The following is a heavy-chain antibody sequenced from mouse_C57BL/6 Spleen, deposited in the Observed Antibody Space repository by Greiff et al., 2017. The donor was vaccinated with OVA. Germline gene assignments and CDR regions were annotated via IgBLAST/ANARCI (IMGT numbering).Heavy chain of an antibody. V-gene: IGHV1-26*01. CDR1: GYTFTDYY. Sequence: EVQLQQSGPELVKPGASVKISCKASGYTFTDYYMNWVKQSHGKSLEWIGDINPNNGGTSYNQKFKGKATLTVDKSSSTAYMELRSLTSEDSAVYYCARTYGSSYVEDFDYWGQGTTLTVSS. J-gene: IGHJ2*01. CDR2: INPNNGGT. D-gene: IGHD1-1*01. CDR3: ARTYGSSYVEDFDY.